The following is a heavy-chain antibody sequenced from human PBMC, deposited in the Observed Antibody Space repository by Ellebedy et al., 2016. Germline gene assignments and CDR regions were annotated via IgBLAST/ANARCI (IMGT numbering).Heavy chain of an antibody. Sequence: SETLSLXXTVSSVSGASIRSSYWHWIRQPAGKGLEWVGRIYSSGVTDYNPSLKSRVVMSLDTSKNLLSLNLTSVTAADTAVYYCARDTTGTTRNWIDPWGQGTLVTVSS. J-gene: IGHJ5*02. D-gene: IGHD1-1*01. CDR3: ARDTTGTTRNWIDP. CDR1: GASIRSSY. CDR2: IYSSGVT. V-gene: IGHV4-4*07.